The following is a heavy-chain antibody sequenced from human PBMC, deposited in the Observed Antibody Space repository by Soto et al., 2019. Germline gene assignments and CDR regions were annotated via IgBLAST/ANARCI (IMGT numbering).Heavy chain of an antibody. Sequence: SETLSLTCTVSGGSVSSGSYYWSWIRQPPGKGLEWIGYIYYSGSTNYNPSLKSRVTISVDTSKNQFSLKLSSVTAADTAVYYCAATYYYDSSGYYTLGVFDYWGQGTLVTVSS. D-gene: IGHD3-22*01. CDR1: GGSVSSGSYY. J-gene: IGHJ4*02. CDR2: IYYSGST. CDR3: AATYYYDSSGYYTLGVFDY. V-gene: IGHV4-61*01.